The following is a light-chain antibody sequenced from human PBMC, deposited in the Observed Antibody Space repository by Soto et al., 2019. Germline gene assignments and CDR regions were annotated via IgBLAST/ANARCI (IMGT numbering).Light chain of an antibody. CDR2: GAS. V-gene: IGKV3-15*01. Sequence: EIVMTQSPATLSVSPGERATLSCRASQSVSSNLAWYQQKPGQAPRLLIFGASTRATGIPARFSGSGSGTEFSLTISSLQSEDFGVYYCQQYNNVPPWTFGQGTKVEIK. J-gene: IGKJ1*01. CDR3: QQYNNVPPWT. CDR1: QSVSSN.